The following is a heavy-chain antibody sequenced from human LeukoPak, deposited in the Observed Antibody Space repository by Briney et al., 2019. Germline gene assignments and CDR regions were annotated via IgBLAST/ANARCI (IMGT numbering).Heavy chain of an antibody. D-gene: IGHD3-22*01. Sequence: WASVKVSCKASGYTFTGYYMHWVRQAPGQGLEWMGWINPNSGGTNYAQKFQGRVTMTRDTSISAAYMELSRLRSDDTAVYYCARDYYDSSGYYYGGGDYWGQGTLVTVSS. CDR3: ARDYYDSSGYYYGGGDY. J-gene: IGHJ4*02. V-gene: IGHV1-2*02. CDR2: INPNSGGT. CDR1: GYTFTGYY.